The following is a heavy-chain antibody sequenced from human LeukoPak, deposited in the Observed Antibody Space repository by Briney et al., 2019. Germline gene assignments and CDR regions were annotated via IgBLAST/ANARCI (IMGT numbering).Heavy chain of an antibody. Sequence: GGSLRLSCAASGFTFSSYAMTWVRQAPGKGLEWVSGISKSGDNTYYADSVAGRLTISRDNSKNTLYLQMNSLRADDTAVYYCAAAVTTGRAEHYWGQGTLVTVSS. CDR2: ISKSGDNT. D-gene: IGHD4-17*01. CDR3: AAAVTTGRAEHY. CDR1: GFTFSSYA. V-gene: IGHV3-23*01. J-gene: IGHJ4*02.